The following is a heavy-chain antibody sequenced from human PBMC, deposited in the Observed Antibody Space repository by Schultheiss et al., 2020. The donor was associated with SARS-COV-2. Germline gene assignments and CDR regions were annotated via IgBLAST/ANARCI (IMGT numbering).Heavy chain of an antibody. D-gene: IGHD1-1*01. CDR1: GGSISTYY. Sequence: SETLSLTCNVSGGSISTYYWTWIRQPAGKGLEWIGTTGHTIYNPSLKGRVTVSVDESKNQFSLTLRSVTADDTAVYFCARRVQESGYNPDENWLDSWGRGLLVTVSS. V-gene: IGHV4-4*07. CDR3: ARRVQESGYNPDENWLDS. CDR2: TGHT. J-gene: IGHJ5*01.